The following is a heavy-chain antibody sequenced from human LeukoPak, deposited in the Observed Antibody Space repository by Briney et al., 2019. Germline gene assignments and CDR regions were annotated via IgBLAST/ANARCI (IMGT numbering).Heavy chain of an antibody. CDR3: ARVSVSKGHILFDY. V-gene: IGHV1-18*01. CDR2: ISAYNGNT. CDR1: GYTFTSYG. D-gene: IGHD3-3*02. J-gene: IGHJ4*02. Sequence: ASVKVSCKASGYTFTSYGISWVRQAPGQGLEWMGWISAYNGNTNYAQKLQGRVTMTTDTSTSTAYMELRSLRSDDTAAYYCARVSVSKGHILFDYWGQGTLVTVSS.